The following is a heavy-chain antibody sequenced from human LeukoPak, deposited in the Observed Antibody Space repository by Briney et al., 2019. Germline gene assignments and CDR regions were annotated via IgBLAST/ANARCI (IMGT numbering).Heavy chain of an antibody. CDR3: TTDTRRVVVPK. CDR1: GFSVNDAW. V-gene: IGHV3-15*01. Sequence: GGSLRLSCAASGFSVNDAWMSWVRQAPGKGLEWVGRIKRKTDGGTTDYAAPVKGRFSISRDDSKTSLYLQMNNLQTEDTAVYYWTTDTRRVVVPKWGQGTLVTVSS. J-gene: IGHJ4*02. CDR2: IKRKTDGGTT. D-gene: IGHD2-15*01.